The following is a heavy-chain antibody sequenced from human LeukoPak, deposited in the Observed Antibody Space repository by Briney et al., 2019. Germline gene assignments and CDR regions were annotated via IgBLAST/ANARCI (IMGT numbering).Heavy chain of an antibody. CDR3: ARVTYSSGPLFDY. J-gene: IGHJ4*02. V-gene: IGHV4-59*01. CDR1: DDSITIYY. Sequence: PSETLSLTCTVSDDSITIYYWTWIRQPPGKGLEWIGYIDHTGITNYNPSLNSRVTISRDASKNHFSLELTSATAADTAVYYCARVTYSSGPLFDYWGQGTLVTVSS. CDR2: IDHTGIT. D-gene: IGHD6-19*01.